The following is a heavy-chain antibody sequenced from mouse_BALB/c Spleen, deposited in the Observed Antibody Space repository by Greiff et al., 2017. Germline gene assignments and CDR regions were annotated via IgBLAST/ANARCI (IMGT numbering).Heavy chain of an antibody. J-gene: IGHJ2*01. Sequence: EVQVVESGGDLVKPGGSLKLSCAASGFTFSSYGMSWVRQTPDKRLEWVATISSGGSTYYPDSVKGRVTISRDNARNILYLQMSSLRSEDTAMYYCARGHYGSFFDYWGQGTTLTVSS. D-gene: IGHD1-1*01. CDR1: GFTFSSYG. CDR3: ARGHYGSFFDY. V-gene: IGHV5-6-5*01. CDR2: ISSGGST.